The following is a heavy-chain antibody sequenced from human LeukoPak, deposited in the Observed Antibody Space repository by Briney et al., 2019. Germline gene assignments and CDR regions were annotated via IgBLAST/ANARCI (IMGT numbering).Heavy chain of an antibody. CDR3: ARDSRFGAITISGIIYENWFDT. J-gene: IGHJ5*02. CDR1: GGSISSSSYY. D-gene: IGHD3-3*01. CDR2: IYYSGST. Sequence: SETLSLTCTVSGGSISSSSYYWGWIRQPPGKGLEWIGSIYYSGSTYYNPSLKSRVTISVDTSKNQFSLKLSSVTAADTAVYYCARDSRFGAITISGIIYENWFDTWGQGTHVTVSS. V-gene: IGHV4-39*07.